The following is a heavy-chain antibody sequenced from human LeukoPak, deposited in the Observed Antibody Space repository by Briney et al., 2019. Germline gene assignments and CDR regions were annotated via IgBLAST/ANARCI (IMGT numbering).Heavy chain of an antibody. CDR3: ARRRADTSVGDTLDF. CDR2: ASYSGGS. V-gene: IGHV4-59*08. J-gene: IGHJ3*01. CDR1: GDSISNYF. D-gene: IGHD5-18*01. Sequence: SETLSLTCTVSGDSISNYFWTWIRQPPGKGLEWIGQASYSGGSKYSPSLKSPVTISLDRSKNQFSLKLDSVTAADTAIYYCARRRADTSVGDTLDFWGQGTMVTVSS.